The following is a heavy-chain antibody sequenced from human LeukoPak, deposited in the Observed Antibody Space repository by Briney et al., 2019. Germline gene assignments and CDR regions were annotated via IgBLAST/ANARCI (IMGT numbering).Heavy chain of an antibody. V-gene: IGHV5-51*01. CDR1: GYSFTSYW. CDR3: ATRGYCSGTNCRPYAFDI. CDR2: IYPGDSDT. D-gene: IGHD2-2*01. Sequence: GESLKISXKGSGYSFTSYWIGWVRQMPGKGLEWMGIIYPGDSDTIYSPSFQGQVTISADKSISTAYLQWSSLKASDTAIYYCATRGYCSGTNCRPYAFDIWGQGTMVTVSS. J-gene: IGHJ3*02.